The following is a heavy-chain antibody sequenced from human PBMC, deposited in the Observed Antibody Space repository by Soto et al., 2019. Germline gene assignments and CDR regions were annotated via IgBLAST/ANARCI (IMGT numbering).Heavy chain of an antibody. J-gene: IGHJ6*02. D-gene: IGHD3-3*01. V-gene: IGHV3-30-3*01. Sequence: QVQLVESGGGVVQPGRPLRLSCAASGFTFSSYAMHWVRQAPGKGLEWVAVISYDGSNKNYADSVKGRVTISRDNSKNTLYLQRNSVRAEDTAVYYCARGYDFCSGYYYPYGMDVWGQGTTVTVSS. CDR1: GFTFSSYA. CDR3: ARGYDFCSGYYYPYGMDV. CDR2: ISYDGSNK.